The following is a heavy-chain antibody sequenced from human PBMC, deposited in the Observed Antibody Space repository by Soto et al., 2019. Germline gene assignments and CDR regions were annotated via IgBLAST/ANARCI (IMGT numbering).Heavy chain of an antibody. V-gene: IGHV3-9*01. CDR3: SKDGGGGYFDY. CDR2: ISCNSGSI. D-gene: IGHD1-26*01. J-gene: IGHJ4*02. Sequence: EVQLVESGGGLVQPGRSLRLSCAASGFTFDDYAMHWVRQAPGKGLEWVSGISCNSGSIGYADSVKGRFTISRDNAKNSLDLQMNSLRAEDTALDYCSKDGGGGYFDYWGQGTLVTVSS. CDR1: GFTFDDYA.